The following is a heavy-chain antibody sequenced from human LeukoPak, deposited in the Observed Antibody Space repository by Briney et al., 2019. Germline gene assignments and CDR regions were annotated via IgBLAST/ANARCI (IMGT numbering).Heavy chain of an antibody. D-gene: IGHD3-10*01. J-gene: IGHJ4*02. Sequence: GGSLRLSCAASGFTFSSYSMNWVRQAPGKGLEWVSSISSSSSYIYYADSVKGRFTISRDNAKNSLYLQMNSLRAEDTAVYYCARDSRGPLLWAPRFDYWGQGTLVTVSS. CDR3: ARDSRGPLLWAPRFDY. CDR1: GFTFSSYS. CDR2: ISSSSSYI. V-gene: IGHV3-21*01.